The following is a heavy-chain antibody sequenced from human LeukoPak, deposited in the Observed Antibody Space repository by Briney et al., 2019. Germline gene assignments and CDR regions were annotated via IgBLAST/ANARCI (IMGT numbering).Heavy chain of an antibody. Sequence: SETLSLTCTVSGGSISSSSYYWGWIRQPPGKGLEWIGSIYYSGSTYYNPSLKSRVTISVDTSKNQFSLKLSSVTAADTAVYYCASRTSSSWSYYYYYYMDVWGKGTTVTVSS. CDR1: GGSISSSSYY. D-gene: IGHD6-13*01. V-gene: IGHV4-39*01. CDR2: IYYSGST. CDR3: ASRTSSSWSYYYYYYMDV. J-gene: IGHJ6*03.